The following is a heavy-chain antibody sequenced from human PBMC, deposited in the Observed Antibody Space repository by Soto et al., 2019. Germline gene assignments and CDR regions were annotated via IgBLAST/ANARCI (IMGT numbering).Heavy chain of an antibody. J-gene: IGHJ6*02. CDR2: ISYDGSNK. Sequence: GGSLRLSCAASGFTFSSYGMHWVRQAPGKGLEWVAVISYDGSNKYYADSXXXXXXISRDNSKNTLYLQMNSLRAEDTAVYYCAKGTRGDYCSGGSCPGPYYYYYGMDVWGQGTTVTVSS. CDR3: AKGTRGDYCSGGSCPGPYYYYYGMDV. V-gene: IGHV3-30*18. CDR1: GFTFSSYG. D-gene: IGHD2-15*01.